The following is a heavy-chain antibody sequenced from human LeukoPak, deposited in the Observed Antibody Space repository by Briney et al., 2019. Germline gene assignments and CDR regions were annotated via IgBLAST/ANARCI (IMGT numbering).Heavy chain of an antibody. J-gene: IGHJ6*02. D-gene: IGHD2-15*01. CDR1: GGSISGYY. CDR2: IFSVGNT. CDR3: ARGSRGPRDSGAYTTYGMDV. Sequence: SETLSLTCTVSGGSISGYYLTWLRKAPGKRLEWIGYIFSVGNTDSNPSLKSRVSMSTGTSKTHFSLRLRSVTAADAAVYYCARGSRGPRDSGAYTTYGMDVWGQGTTVIVSS. V-gene: IGHV4-59*01.